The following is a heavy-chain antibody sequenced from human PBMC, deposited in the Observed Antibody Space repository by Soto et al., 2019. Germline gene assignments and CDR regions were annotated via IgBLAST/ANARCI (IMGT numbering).Heavy chain of an antibody. Sequence: GGSLRLSCAASGFTFSSYEMNWVRQAPGKGLEWVSYISSSGSTIYYADSVKGRFTISRDNSKNTLYLQMNSLRAEDTALYFCAKTAGYSYADYYYSAMDVWGQGTTVTVPS. CDR1: GFTFSSYE. J-gene: IGHJ6*02. CDR2: ISSSGSTI. V-gene: IGHV3-48*03. CDR3: AKTAGYSYADYYYSAMDV. D-gene: IGHD5-18*01.